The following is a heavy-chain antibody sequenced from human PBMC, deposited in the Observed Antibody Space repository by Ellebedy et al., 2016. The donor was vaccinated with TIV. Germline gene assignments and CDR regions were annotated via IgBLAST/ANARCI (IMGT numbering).Heavy chain of an antibody. CDR3: ARDLGRYGMDV. J-gene: IGHJ6*02. CDR2: IHHSGNS. V-gene: IGHV4-59*01. CDR1: GGSINNYY. Sequence: MPSETLSLTCSVSGGSINNYYWTWIRQPPGQGLEWIGAIHHSGNSHIHPSLKTRVTLSVDTSKNQFSLDMTSVPAADTATYYCARDLGRYGMDVWGQGTTVTVSS.